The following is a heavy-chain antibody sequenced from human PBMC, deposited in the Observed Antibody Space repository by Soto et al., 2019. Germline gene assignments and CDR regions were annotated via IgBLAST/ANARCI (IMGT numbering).Heavy chain of an antibody. V-gene: IGHV1-69*13. CDR3: ARIPRYSFPTSDDLDS. J-gene: IGHJ4*02. D-gene: IGHD5-18*01. CDR2: ITPIYPTT. CDR1: GGTFYTYT. Sequence: SVKVSCKASGGTFYTYTFSWVRQAPGQGLEWMGSITPIYPTTNYAEKFQGRLTVTADGATNTAYMELNSLTSEDTAVYYCARIPRYSFPTSDDLDSWGQGTLVTSPQ.